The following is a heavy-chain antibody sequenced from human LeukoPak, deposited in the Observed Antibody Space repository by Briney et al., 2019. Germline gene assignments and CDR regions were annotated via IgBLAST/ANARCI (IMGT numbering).Heavy chain of an antibody. CDR1: GFTVSSNY. J-gene: IGHJ3*02. Sequence: GGSLRLSCAASGFTVSSNYMSWVRQAPGKGLEWVANIKQDGSEKYYVDSVKGRFTISRDNAKNSLYLQMNSLRAEDTAVYYCARDSNYYDSSGGDAFDIWGQGTMVTVSS. V-gene: IGHV3-7*01. D-gene: IGHD3-22*01. CDR3: ARDSNYYDSSGGDAFDI. CDR2: IKQDGSEK.